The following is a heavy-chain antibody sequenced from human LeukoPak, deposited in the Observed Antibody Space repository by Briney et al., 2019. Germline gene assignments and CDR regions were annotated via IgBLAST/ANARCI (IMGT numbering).Heavy chain of an antibody. Sequence: SGTLSLTCAVSGGSISSSNWWSWVRQPPGKGLEWIGEIYHSGSTNYNPSLKSRVTISVDKSKNQFSLKLSSVTAADTAVYYCARAPEVATDYYFDYWGQGTLVTVSS. CDR2: IYHSGST. V-gene: IGHV4-4*02. J-gene: IGHJ4*02. D-gene: IGHD2-15*01. CDR3: ARAPEVATDYYFDY. CDR1: GGSISSSNW.